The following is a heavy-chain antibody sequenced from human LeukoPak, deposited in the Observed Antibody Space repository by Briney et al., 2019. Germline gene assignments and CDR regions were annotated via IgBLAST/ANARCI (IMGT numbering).Heavy chain of an antibody. J-gene: IGHJ4*02. CDR1: GFTFSTYT. CDR2: ISSSSNNI. Sequence: GGSLRLSCAASGFTFSTYTMNWVRQAPGKGLEWVSSISSSSNNIYYADSVKGRFIISRDNAMNSVYLQMNSLRVEDTAVYYCARGYQRPDYWGQGTLITVSS. V-gene: IGHV3-21*01. D-gene: IGHD2-2*01. CDR3: ARGYQRPDY.